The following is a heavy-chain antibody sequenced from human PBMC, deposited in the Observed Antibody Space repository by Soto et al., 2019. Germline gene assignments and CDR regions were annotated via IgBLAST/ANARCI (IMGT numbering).Heavy chain of an antibody. CDR2: IYYSGST. J-gene: IGHJ6*02. V-gene: IGHV4-39*01. D-gene: IGHD2-15*01. CDR3: ASEETDGGNTYYYYYGMEV. Sequence: SETLSLTCAVSGGSISSSSYYWGWIRQPPGKGLEWIGSIYYSGSTYYNPSLKSRVTISVDTSKNQFSLKLSSVTAADKAVYYCASEETDGGNTYYYYYGMEVWGQGPTVT. CDR1: GGSISSSSYY.